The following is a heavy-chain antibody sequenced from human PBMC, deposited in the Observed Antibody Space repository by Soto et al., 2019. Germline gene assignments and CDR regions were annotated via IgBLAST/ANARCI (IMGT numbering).Heavy chain of an antibody. D-gene: IGHD5-18*01. Sequence: GASVKVSCKASGVTFSSYAISWVRQAPGQGLEWMGGIIPIFGTANYAQKFQGRVTITADESTSTAYMELSSLRSEDTAVYYCAQSGYSYGYGYWGQGTLVTVSS. J-gene: IGHJ4*02. V-gene: IGHV1-69*13. CDR2: IIPIFGTA. CDR1: GVTFSSYA. CDR3: AQSGYSYGYGY.